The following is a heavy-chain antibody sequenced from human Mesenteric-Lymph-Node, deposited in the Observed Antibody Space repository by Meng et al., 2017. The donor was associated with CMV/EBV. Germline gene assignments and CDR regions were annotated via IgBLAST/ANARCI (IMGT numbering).Heavy chain of an antibody. V-gene: IGHV1-2*02. D-gene: IGHD1-1*01. J-gene: IGHJ4*02. Sequence: ASVKVSCKASGYTFTGYYMNWVRQAPGEGLEWMGWINPNSGGTNYAQKFQGRLTMTTDTSISTASMELSRLRSDDTAIYYCARLTGTGDIDYWGQGTLVTVSS. CDR2: INPNSGGT. CDR1: GYTFTGYY. CDR3: ARLTGTGDIDY.